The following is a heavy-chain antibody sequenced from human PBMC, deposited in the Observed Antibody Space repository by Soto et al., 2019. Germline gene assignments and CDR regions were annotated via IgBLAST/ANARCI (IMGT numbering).Heavy chain of an antibody. CDR3: AKDRMYYFDY. D-gene: IGHD2-8*01. CDR1: GYTFSSYG. J-gene: IGHJ4*02. Sequence: QVQLVESGGGVVQPGRSLRLSCAASGYTFSSYGMHWVRQAPGKGLEWVAVISYDGSNKYYADSVKGRFTISRDNSKNTLYLQMNSLRAEATAVYYCAKDRMYYFDYWGQGTLVTVSS. V-gene: IGHV3-30*18. CDR2: ISYDGSNK.